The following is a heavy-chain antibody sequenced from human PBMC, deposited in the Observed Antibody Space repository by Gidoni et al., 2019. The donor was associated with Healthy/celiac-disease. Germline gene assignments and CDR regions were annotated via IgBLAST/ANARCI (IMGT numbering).Heavy chain of an antibody. CDR3: AKAYSSGWPNDY. CDR1: GFTFSSYA. Sequence: EVQRLEYGGGWVQPGGSLRLSCAASGFTFSSYAMSWVRQAPGKGLEWVSAISGSGGSTYSADSVKGRFTISSDNSKNTLFLQMNSLRAEDTAVYYCAKAYSSGWPNDYWGQGTLVTVSS. J-gene: IGHJ4*02. CDR2: ISGSGGST. V-gene: IGHV3-23*01. D-gene: IGHD6-19*01.